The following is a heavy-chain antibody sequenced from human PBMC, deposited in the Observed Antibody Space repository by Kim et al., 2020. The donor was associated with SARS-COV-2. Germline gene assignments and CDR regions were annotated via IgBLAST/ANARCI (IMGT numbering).Heavy chain of an antibody. D-gene: IGHD6-19*01. CDR1: GFTFSSYE. V-gene: IGHV3-48*03. CDR2: ISSSGSTI. J-gene: IGHJ6*02. Sequence: GGSLRLSCAASGFTFSSYEMNWVRQAPGKGLEWVSYISSSGSTIYYADSVKGRFTISRDNAKNSLYLQMNSLRAEDTAVYYCARDLLVSSGWYITKRSYYYYRMDVWGQGTTVTVPS. CDR3: ARDLLVSSGWYITKRSYYYYRMDV.